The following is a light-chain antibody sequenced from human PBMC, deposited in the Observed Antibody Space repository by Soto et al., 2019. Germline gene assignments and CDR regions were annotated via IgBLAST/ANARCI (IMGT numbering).Light chain of an antibody. CDR3: QPYNNWPLT. CDR2: DTS. J-gene: IGKJ4*01. V-gene: IGKV3-15*01. Sequence: EVVMRQSPATLSVSPGEGATRSCRSSQGIGDTLAWYQHKHGQTRRLLIYDTSTRATGVPTRFSRSRSGAEFTPTINSLQSEDFAVYYCQPYNNWPLTFGGGTKVDIK. CDR1: QGIGDT.